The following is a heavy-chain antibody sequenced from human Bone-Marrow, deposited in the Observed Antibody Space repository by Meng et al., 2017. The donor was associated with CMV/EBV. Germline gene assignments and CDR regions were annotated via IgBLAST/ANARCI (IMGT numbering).Heavy chain of an antibody. J-gene: IGHJ4*02. CDR1: GFPLRVPA. D-gene: IGHD5-12*01. V-gene: IGHV3-64*02. CDR3: ARDRSGYVGD. Sequence: LSCPGGGFPLRVPAVHWVRQAPGTGLEYVSAISCNGGSAYYADSVKSKFSISRDNSKNTLYLQMGSLRAEDMAVYYCARDRSGYVGDWGQGTLVTVSS. CDR2: ISCNGGSA.